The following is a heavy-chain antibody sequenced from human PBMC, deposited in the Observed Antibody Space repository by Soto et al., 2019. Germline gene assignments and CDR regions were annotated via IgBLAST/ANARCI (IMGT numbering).Heavy chain of an antibody. CDR2: IYTSGST. V-gene: IGHV4-4*07. D-gene: IGHD3-22*01. Sequence: PSETLSLTCTVSGGSISSYYWSWIRQPAGKGLEWIGRIYTSGSTNYNPSLKSRVTMSVDTSKNQFSLKLSSVTAADTAVYYCARERYYYDSSGPFSQGVYYYYGMDVWGQGTTVTVSS. CDR3: ARERYYYDSSGPFSQGVYYYYGMDV. J-gene: IGHJ6*02. CDR1: GGSISSYY.